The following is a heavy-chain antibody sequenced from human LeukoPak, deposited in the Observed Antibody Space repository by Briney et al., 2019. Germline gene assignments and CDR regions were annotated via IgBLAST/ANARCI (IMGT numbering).Heavy chain of an antibody. J-gene: IGHJ4*02. V-gene: IGHV1-2*02. D-gene: IGHD5-24*01. CDR1: GYTFTGYY. CDR2: INPNSGGT. Sequence: GASVKVSCKASGYTFTGYYMHWVRQAPGQGLEWMGWINPNSGGTNYAQKLQGRVTMTTDTSTSTAYMELRSLRSDDTAVYYCARQGHGDGYNYIGDFDYWGQGTLVTVSS. CDR3: ARQGHGDGYNYIGDFDY.